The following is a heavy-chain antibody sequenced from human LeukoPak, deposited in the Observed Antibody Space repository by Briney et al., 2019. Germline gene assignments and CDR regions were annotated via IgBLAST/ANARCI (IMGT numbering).Heavy chain of an antibody. J-gene: IGHJ4*02. CDR2: ISGRSRII. Sequence: PGGSLRLSYAASGFTFSDYTMSWMRQAPGKGLEWVSDISGRSRIIFYADSVKGRFTVSRDNGENSLYLQMNSLKDEDTAVYYCARGVSPPDYWGQGTLVTVSS. CDR3: ARGVSPPDY. V-gene: IGHV3-11*01. CDR1: GFTFSDYT.